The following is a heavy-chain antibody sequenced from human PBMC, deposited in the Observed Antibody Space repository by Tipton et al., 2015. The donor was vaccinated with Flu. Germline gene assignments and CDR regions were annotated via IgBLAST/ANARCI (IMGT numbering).Heavy chain of an antibody. CDR3: SRGVSDGDNGMDV. Sequence: VQLVQSGGGLVQPGGSLKLSCAASGFTFSGSPMHWVRQAPGKGLEWLGRMKSKASSYATRYAASVKGRFTISEDDSKNTAYLQMDSLKTEDTAVYYCSRGVSDGDNGMDVWGQGP. D-gene: IGHD4-17*01. CDR2: MKSKASSYAT. J-gene: IGHJ6*02. V-gene: IGHV3-73*01. CDR1: GFTFSGSP.